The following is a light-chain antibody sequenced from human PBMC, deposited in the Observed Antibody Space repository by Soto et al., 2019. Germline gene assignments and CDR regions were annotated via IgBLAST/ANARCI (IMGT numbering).Light chain of an antibody. V-gene: IGLV1-51*01. CDR1: SSNIGNNY. CDR2: DSN. J-gene: IGLJ2*01. Sequence: QSVLTQSPSVSAAPGQKVTISCSGSSSNIGNNYVSWYQQVPGTAPKLLIYDSNKRPSGIPDRFSGSKSGTSATLGITGLQTGDEADYYCLTWDSSLRAGVFGGGTKLTVL. CDR3: LTWDSSLRAGV.